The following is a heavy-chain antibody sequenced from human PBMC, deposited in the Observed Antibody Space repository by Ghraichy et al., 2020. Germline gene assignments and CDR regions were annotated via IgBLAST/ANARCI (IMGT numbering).Heavy chain of an antibody. CDR3: ARDKGYGSALPSVFDS. D-gene: IGHD3-10*01. V-gene: IGHV3-9*01. J-gene: IGHJ4*02. Sequence: GGSLRLSCAASGFTFNNYAMHWVSHISWDSSNLAYAYSVKGRFTISRDNAKKILYLPMTQLKTEDTAFYFCARDKGYGSALPSVFDSWGKGTLVSVSS. CDR1: GFTFNNYA. CDR2: ISWDSSNL.